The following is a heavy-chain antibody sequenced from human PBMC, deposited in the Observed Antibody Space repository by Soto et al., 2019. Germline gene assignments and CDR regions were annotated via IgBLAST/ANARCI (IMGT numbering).Heavy chain of an antibody. Sequence: TGGSLRLSCVASGFTFIIYWMHWVRQAPGKGLEWVSRIDNDGSATTYADSVKGRFTISRDNAKNTLFLQMNTLRVDDTAVYYCERDNWNSYWGQGTLVTVSS. CDR3: ERDNWNSY. CDR1: GFTFIIYW. CDR2: IDNDGSAT. V-gene: IGHV3-74*01. J-gene: IGHJ4*02. D-gene: IGHD1-1*01.